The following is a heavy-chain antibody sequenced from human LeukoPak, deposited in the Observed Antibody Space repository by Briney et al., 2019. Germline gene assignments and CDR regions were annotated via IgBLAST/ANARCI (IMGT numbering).Heavy chain of an antibody. CDR3: ATDRLEIYSFHI. CDR2: FEPEEGEHGET. V-gene: IGHV1-24*01. J-gene: IGHJ3*02. D-gene: IGHD1-1*01. CDR1: GYTLTELS. Sequence: ASVKVSCKVSGYTLTELSMYWVRQAPGKGLEWMGGFEPEEGEHGETIFAQNFEDRLTLTEDTAADTAYMELASLTSEDTAVYYCATDRLEIYSFHIWGQGTMVTVSS.